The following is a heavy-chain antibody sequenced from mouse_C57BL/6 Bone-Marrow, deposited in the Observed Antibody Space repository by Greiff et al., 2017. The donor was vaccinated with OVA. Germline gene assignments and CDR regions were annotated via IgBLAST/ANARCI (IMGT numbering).Heavy chain of an antibody. CDR2: IDPSDSYT. D-gene: IGHD1-1*01. CDR1: GYTFTSYW. CDR3: AREGGLYYYGYFDV. V-gene: IGHV1-50*01. J-gene: IGHJ1*03. Sequence: QVQLQQPGAELVKPGASVKLSCKASGYTFTSYWMQWVKQRPGQGLEWIGEIDPSDSYTNYNQKFKGKATLTVDTSSSTAYMQLSSLTSEDSAVYYCAREGGLYYYGYFDVWGTGTTVTVSS.